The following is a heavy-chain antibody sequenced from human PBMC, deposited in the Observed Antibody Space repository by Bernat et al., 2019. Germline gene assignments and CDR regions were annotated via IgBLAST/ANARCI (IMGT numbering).Heavy chain of an antibody. Sequence: QVHLVESGGGVVQPGGSLRLSCAASGFTFNSYGIHWVRQAPGKGLEWVAVISYDGSNKYYADSVKGRFTISRDNSKNTLYLQMNSLRAEDTAVYYCARGSGTFDYWGQGTLVTVSS. CDR3: ARGSGTFDY. CDR1: GFTFNSYG. D-gene: IGHD1/OR15-1a*01. CDR2: ISYDGSNK. J-gene: IGHJ4*02. V-gene: IGHV3-30*19.